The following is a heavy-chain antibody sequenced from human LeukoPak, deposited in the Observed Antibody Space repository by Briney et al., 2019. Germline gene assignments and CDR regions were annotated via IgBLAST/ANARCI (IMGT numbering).Heavy chain of an antibody. V-gene: IGHV4-59*12. J-gene: IGHJ5*02. CDR1: GGSISSYY. CDR2: IYYSGST. D-gene: IGHD1-14*01. Sequence: SETLSLTCTVSGGSISSYYWSWIRQPPGKGLEWIGYIYYSGSTNYNPSLKSRVTISVDTSKNQFSLKLSSVTAADTAVYYCAREPGDPQFNWFDPWGQGTLVTVSS. CDR3: AREPGDPQFNWFDP.